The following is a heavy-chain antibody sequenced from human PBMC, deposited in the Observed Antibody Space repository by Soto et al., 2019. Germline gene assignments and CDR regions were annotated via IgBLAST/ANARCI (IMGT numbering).Heavy chain of an antibody. CDR1: GFSLSTSGVG. D-gene: IGHD3-22*01. V-gene: IGHV2-5*02. CDR2: VYWDDDK. J-gene: IGHJ4*02. CDR3: PHSIVVVFNGGDYFDY. Sequence: QITLKESGPALVKPTQTLTLTCTFSGFSLSTSGVGVGWIRQPQGKALEWLALVYWDDDKRYSPCLTSSLTTTTDTSKNQVILTMTTMDPVDTATYYCPHSIVVVFNGGDYFDYWGQGTLVPVSS.